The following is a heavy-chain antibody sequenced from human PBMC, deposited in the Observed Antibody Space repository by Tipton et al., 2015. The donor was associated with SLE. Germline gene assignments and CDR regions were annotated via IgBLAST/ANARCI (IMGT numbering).Heavy chain of an antibody. V-gene: IGHV4-34*01. J-gene: IGHJ4*02. D-gene: IGHD4-11*01. Sequence: TLSLTCAVYGGSFSGYYWSWIRQPPGKGLEWIGEINHSGSTNYNPSLKSRVTISIDTSKNQLSLKLNSVTAADTAVYYCARADYNLWYWGQGTLVTVSS. CDR2: INHSGST. CDR1: GGSFSGYY. CDR3: ARADYNLWY.